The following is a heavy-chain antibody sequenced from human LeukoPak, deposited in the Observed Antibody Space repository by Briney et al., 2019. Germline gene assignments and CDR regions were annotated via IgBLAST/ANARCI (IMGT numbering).Heavy chain of an antibody. D-gene: IGHD3-10*01. V-gene: IGHV1-18*01. CDR1: GYTFTSYG. J-gene: IGHJ4*02. Sequence: EASVKVSCKASGYTFTSYGISWVRQAPGQGLEWMGWISAYNGNTNYAQKLQGRVTMTTDTSTSTAYMELRSLRSDDTAVYYCARDRRYYGSGSYLSLNDYWGQGTLVTVSS. CDR2: ISAYNGNT. CDR3: ARDRRYYGSGSYLSLNDY.